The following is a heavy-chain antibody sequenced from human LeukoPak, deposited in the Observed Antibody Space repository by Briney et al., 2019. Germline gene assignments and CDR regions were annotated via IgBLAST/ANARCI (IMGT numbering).Heavy chain of an antibody. J-gene: IGHJ6*03. V-gene: IGHV4-38-2*02. Sequence: SETLSLTCTVSGYSISSGYYWGWIRQPPGKGLEWIGSIYHSGSTYYNPSLKSRVTISVDTSKNQFSLKLSSVTAADTAVYYCYYYYGSGSYYPRSSSPYYMDVWGKGTTVTISS. CDR1: GYSISSGYY. CDR3: YYYYGSGSYYPRSSSPYYMDV. CDR2: IYHSGST. D-gene: IGHD3-10*01.